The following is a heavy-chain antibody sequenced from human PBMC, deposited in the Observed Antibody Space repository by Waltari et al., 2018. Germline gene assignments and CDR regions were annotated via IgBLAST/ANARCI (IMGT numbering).Heavy chain of an antibody. CDR3: ARARAWGPKAFDV. D-gene: IGHD7-27*01. Sequence: QVQLVQSEAEVRKPGASVKVSCQASGYNFIDYYVHWVRQAPGQGLEWMGWVNPNSGGTMYLRKFEGWVTFSTDTSANTAYMEVTRLKSDDTATYFCARARAWGPKAFDVWGQGTRLTVSS. V-gene: IGHV1-2*04. CDR1: GYNFIDYY. J-gene: IGHJ3*01. CDR2: VNPNSGGT.